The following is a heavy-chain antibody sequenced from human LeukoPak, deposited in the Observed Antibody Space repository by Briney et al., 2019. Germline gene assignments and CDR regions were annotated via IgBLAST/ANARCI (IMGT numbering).Heavy chain of an antibody. CDR2: ISAYNGNT. Sequence: GASVKVSCKASGYTFTSYGISWVRQAPGQGLEWMGWISAYNGNTNYAQKLQGRVTMTTDTSTSTAYMELRSLRSDDTAVYYCARVFPHYDILTGYYPRDAFDIWGQGTMVTVSS. J-gene: IGHJ3*02. V-gene: IGHV1-18*01. D-gene: IGHD3-9*01. CDR1: GYTFTSYG. CDR3: ARVFPHYDILTGYYPRDAFDI.